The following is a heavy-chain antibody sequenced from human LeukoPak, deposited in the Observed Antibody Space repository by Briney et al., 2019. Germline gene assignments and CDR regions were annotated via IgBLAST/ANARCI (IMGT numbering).Heavy chain of an antibody. CDR1: GFTFSSYW. D-gene: IGHD3-3*01. CDR2: IKQDGSEK. CDR3: ARDSYATDDFWSGYYTEGRNFDY. V-gene: IGHV3-7*01. J-gene: IGHJ4*02. Sequence: TGGSLRLSCAASGFTFSSYWMSWVRQAPGKGLEWVANIKQDGSEKYYVDSVKGRFTISRDNAKNSLYLQMNSLRAEDTAVYYCARDSYATDDFWSGYYTEGRNFDYWGQGTLVTVSS.